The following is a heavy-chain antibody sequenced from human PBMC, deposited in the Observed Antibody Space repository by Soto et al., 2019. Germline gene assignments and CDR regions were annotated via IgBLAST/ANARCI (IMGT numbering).Heavy chain of an antibody. J-gene: IGHJ4*02. CDR3: ARTLGPLASITGTTGY. CDR1: GGTFSSYT. Sequence: SVKVSCKASGGTFSSYTISWVLQAPGQGLEWMGRIIPILGIANYAQKFQGRVTITADKSTSTAYMELSSLRSEDTAVYYCARTLGPLASITGTTGYWGQGTLVTVSS. CDR2: IIPILGIA. V-gene: IGHV1-69*02. D-gene: IGHD1-7*01.